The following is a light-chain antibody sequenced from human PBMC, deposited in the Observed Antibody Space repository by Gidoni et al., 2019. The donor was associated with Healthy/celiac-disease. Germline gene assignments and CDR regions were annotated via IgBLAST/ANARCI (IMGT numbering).Light chain of an antibody. J-gene: IGKJ1*01. V-gene: IGKV1-5*03. CDR1: QSISSW. CDR2: KAS. Sequence: DIQMTRSPSTLSASVGDRVTITCRASQSISSWLAWYQQKPGKAPKLLIYKASSLESGVPSRFSGSGSGTEFTLTISSLQPDDFATYYCQQYNSYPWTFGQGTKVE. CDR3: QQYNSYPWT.